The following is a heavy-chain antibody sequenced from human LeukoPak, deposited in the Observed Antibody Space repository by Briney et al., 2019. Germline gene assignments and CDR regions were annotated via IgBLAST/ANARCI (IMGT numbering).Heavy chain of an antibody. V-gene: IGHV4-39*07. CDR1: GGSISSSNYY. CDR3: ARIAYSSSTDY. D-gene: IGHD6-6*01. CDR2: IYYSGRT. J-gene: IGHJ4*02. Sequence: PSETLSPTCTVSGGSISSSNYYWGWIRQPPGNGLECIGSIYYSGRTYYKSSLKSRVTISVDTSNNQFSLKLNSVTAADTAVYYCARIAYSSSTDYWGQGTLVTVSS.